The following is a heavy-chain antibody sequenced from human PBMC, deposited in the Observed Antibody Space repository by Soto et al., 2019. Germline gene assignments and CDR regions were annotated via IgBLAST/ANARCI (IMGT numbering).Heavy chain of an antibody. D-gene: IGHD1-1*01. V-gene: IGHV4-39*01. Sequence: PSETLSLTCSVSGVSIISSSFYWVLIRQPPGKGLEWIGSMYYSGSTSYNSSLKSRVTISVDTSKSQFSLKLSSVTAADTAQYYCARHARTTGFDYWGQGTLVTVSS. CDR1: GVSIISSSFY. CDR3: ARHARTTGFDY. CDR2: MYYSGST. J-gene: IGHJ4*02.